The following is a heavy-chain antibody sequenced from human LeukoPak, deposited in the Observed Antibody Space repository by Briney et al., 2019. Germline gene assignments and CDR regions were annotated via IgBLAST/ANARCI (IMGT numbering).Heavy chain of an antibody. D-gene: IGHD3-9*01. J-gene: IGHJ4*02. V-gene: IGHV4-39*01. CDR1: GGSISSSSYY. CDR3: ARQEDYVLTGYYLND. Sequence: PSGTLSLTCTVTGGSISSSSYYWGWLRQPPGKGLEWIGSIYYSESTYYNPSLKSRVTISVDTSKNQVSLKLSSVTAADTAVYYCARQEDYVLTGYYLNDWGQGTLVTVSS. CDR2: IYYSEST.